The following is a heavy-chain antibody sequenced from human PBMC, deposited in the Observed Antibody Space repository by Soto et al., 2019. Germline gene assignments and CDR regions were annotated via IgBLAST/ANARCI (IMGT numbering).Heavy chain of an antibody. V-gene: IGHV3-66*01. CDR3: ARFSRGSSDY. J-gene: IGHJ4*02. CDR2: IYSGGST. CDR1: ELNVSSNY. Sequence: PGGSKRHSNAASELNVSSNYMSWIRQAPGKGLEWVSVIYSGGSTYYADSVKGRFTISRDNSKNTLYLQMNSLRAEDTAVYYCARFSRGSSDYWGQGTLVTVSS.